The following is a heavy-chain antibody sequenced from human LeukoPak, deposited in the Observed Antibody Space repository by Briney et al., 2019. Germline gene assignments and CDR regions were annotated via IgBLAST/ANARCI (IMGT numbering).Heavy chain of an antibody. CDR1: GGSISSYY. CDR2: IYYSGST. J-gene: IGHJ4*02. V-gene: IGHV4-59*12. CDR3: TSSSSGWFWNY. D-gene: IGHD6-19*01. Sequence: SETLSLTCTVSGGSISSYYWSWIRQPPGKGLEWIGYIYYSGSTNYNPSLKSRVTMSVDTSKNQFSLKLSSVTAADTAVYYCTSSSSGWFWNYWGQGTLVTVSS.